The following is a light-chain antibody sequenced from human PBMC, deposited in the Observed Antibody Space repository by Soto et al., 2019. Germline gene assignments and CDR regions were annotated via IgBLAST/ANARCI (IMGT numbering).Light chain of an antibody. V-gene: IGLV1-40*01. CDR1: SSNIGAGYD. CDR2: ANS. Sequence: QSVLTQPPSVSGAPGQRVTISCTGSSSNIGAGYDVHWYQQLPGTAPKLLIYANSNRPSGVPDRFSGSKSGTSASLAITGLQAEDGADYYCQSYDSSLSGSWVFGGGTKLTVL. J-gene: IGLJ3*02. CDR3: QSYDSSLSGSWV.